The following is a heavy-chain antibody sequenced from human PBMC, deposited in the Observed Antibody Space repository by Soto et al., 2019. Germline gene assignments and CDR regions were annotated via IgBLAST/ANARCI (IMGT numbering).Heavy chain of an antibody. J-gene: IGHJ4*02. CDR1: GFTFSSYA. CDR2: ISGSGGST. Sequence: GGSLRLSCAASGFTFSSYAMSRVRQAPGKGLEWVSAISGSGGSTYYADSVKGRFTISRDNSKNTLYLQMNSLRAEDTAVYYCDKDMFIYCSNTIFHNYDYWRQVPLVT. V-gene: IGHV3-23*01. CDR3: DKDMFIYCSNTIFHNYDY. D-gene: IGHD2-2*01.